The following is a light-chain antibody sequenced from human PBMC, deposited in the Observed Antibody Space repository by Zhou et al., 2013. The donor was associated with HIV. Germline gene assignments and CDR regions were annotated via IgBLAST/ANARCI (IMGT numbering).Light chain of an antibody. Sequence: QSVLTQPPSVSGAPGQRVTISCSGSSSNIGAGFVVHWYQHLPGTAPKLLIYDDTDRPSGVPGRFSASKSGTSASLAITGLQAEDEADYYCAAWDDSLSGQGVFGGGTKLTVL. V-gene: IGLV1-40*01. CDR1: SSNIGAGFV. CDR3: AAWDDSLSGQGV. J-gene: IGLJ2*01. CDR2: DDT.